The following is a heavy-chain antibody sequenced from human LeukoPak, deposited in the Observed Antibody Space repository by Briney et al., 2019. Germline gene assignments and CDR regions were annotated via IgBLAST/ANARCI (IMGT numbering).Heavy chain of an antibody. Sequence: GGSLRLSCAASAFTFSSYWMSWVRQAPGKGLEWVANINQDGSGKYYVDSVKGRFTISRDNGKNSLYLQMNSLRAEDTAVYYCAGGSGSLFDPWGQGTLVTVSS. J-gene: IGHJ5*02. CDR2: INQDGSGK. V-gene: IGHV3-7*01. CDR3: AGGSGSLFDP. D-gene: IGHD3-10*01. CDR1: AFTFSSYW.